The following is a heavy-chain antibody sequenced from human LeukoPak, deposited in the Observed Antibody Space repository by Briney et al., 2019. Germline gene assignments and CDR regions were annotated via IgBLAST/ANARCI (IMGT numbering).Heavy chain of an antibody. V-gene: IGHV3-11*04. CDR3: AREGTNWDFDY. D-gene: IGHD7-27*01. CDR2: ISSSGSTI. CDR1: GFTFSDYC. J-gene: IGHJ4*02. Sequence: GGSLRLSCAASGFTFSDYCMTWIRQAPGKGLEWVSYISSSGSTIYYADSVKGRFTMSRDNAKNSLYLQMNSLRAEDTAVYYCAREGTNWDFDYWGQGTLVTVSS.